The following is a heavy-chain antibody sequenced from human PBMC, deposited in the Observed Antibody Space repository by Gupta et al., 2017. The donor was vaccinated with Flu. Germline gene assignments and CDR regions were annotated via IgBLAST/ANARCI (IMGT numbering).Heavy chain of an antibody. J-gene: IGHJ6*03. CDR2: IYYSGST. Sequence: IYYSGSTNYNPSLKSRVTISVDTSKNQFSLKLSSVTAADTAVYYCARDLTRLRGYYYYYMDVWGKGTTVTVSS. CDR3: ARDLTRLRGYYYYYMDV. D-gene: IGHD3-10*01. V-gene: IGHV4-59*01.